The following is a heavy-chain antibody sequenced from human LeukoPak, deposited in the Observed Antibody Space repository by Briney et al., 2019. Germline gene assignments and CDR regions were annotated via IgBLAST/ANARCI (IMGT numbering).Heavy chain of an antibody. D-gene: IGHD6-19*01. CDR1: GGSISSYY. J-gene: IGHJ4*01. CDR2: INHSGST. CDR3: ARGAWGYSSGWYLRH. V-gene: IGHV4-34*01. Sequence: SETLSLTCTVSGGSISSYYWSWIRQPPGKGLEWIGEINHSGSTNYNPSLKSRVTISVDTSKNQFSLKLSSVTAADTAVYFCARGAWGYSSGWYLRHWGQGTLVTVSS.